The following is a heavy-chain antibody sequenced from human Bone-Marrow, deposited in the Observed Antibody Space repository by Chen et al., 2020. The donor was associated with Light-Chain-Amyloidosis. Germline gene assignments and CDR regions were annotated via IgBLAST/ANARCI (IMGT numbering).Heavy chain of an antibody. CDR3: ARRRDGYNFDF. CDR1: GYTFPNYW. CDR2: IYPDDCDA. D-gene: IGHD5-12*01. V-gene: IGHV5-51*01. Sequence: EVQLEQSGPEVKKPGESLKISCKSSGYTFPNYWIGWVRQMPGKGLEWMGVIYPDDCDARYSPAFGGQVPISADKSITTAYLQCRSLKASDTAMYYCARRRDGYNFDFWGQGTLVTVSS. J-gene: IGHJ4*02.